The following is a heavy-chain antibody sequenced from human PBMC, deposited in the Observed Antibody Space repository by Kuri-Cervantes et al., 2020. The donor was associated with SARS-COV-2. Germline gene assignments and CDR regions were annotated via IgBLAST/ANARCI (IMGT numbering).Heavy chain of an antibody. CDR3: WGGFYY. V-gene: IGHV3-7*01. Sequence: GESLKISCAASGFTFSSYWMSWVRQAPGKGLEWVANIKQDGSEKYYVDSVKGRFTISRDNAKNSLYLQMNSLRAEDTAVYYCWGGFYYWGQGTLVTVSS. CDR1: GFTFSSYW. D-gene: IGHD1-26*01. J-gene: IGHJ4*02. CDR2: IKQDGSEK.